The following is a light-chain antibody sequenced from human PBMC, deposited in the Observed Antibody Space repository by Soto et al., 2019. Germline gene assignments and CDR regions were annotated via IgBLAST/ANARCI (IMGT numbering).Light chain of an antibody. V-gene: IGKV3-11*01. Sequence: EIVLTQSPATLSLSPGERATLSCRASQSVSSSLAWYQQKPGRYPRLLIYDASYRATGIPARFSGSGSGTDFTRTISSLEPEDFAVDYCQQRYNWIFTCGSGTKLDIK. CDR1: QSVSSS. CDR3: QQRYNWIFT. CDR2: DAS. J-gene: IGKJ3*01.